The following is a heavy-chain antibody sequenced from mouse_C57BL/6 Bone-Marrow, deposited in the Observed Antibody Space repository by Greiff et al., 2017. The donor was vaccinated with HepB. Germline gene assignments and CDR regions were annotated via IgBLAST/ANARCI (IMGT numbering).Heavy chain of an antibody. V-gene: IGHV5-12*01. Sequence: EVQVVESGGGLVQPGGSLKLSCAASGFTFSDYYLYWVRQTPEKRLEWVAYISNGGGSTYYPDTVKGRFTISRDNAKNTQYLQMSRLKSEDTAMYYCARHADYDYDDYAMDYWGQGTSVTVSS. D-gene: IGHD2-4*01. CDR2: ISNGGGST. CDR1: GFTFSDYY. CDR3: ARHADYDYDDYAMDY. J-gene: IGHJ4*01.